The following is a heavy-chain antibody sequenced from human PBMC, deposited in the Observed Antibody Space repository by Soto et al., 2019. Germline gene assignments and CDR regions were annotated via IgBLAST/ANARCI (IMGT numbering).Heavy chain of an antibody. J-gene: IGHJ4*02. CDR1: GFTFSSHA. CDR2: ISGSGGST. V-gene: IGHV3-23*01. Sequence: EVQLLESGGGLVQPGGSLRLSCAASGFTFSSHAMSWVRQAPGKGLEWVSAISGSGGSTYYADSVKGRFTISRDSSKNTLYLQMNSLRAEDTAVYYCAKDLRMEDLYYFDYWGQGTLVTVSS. CDR3: AKDLRMEDLYYFDY. D-gene: IGHD3-3*01.